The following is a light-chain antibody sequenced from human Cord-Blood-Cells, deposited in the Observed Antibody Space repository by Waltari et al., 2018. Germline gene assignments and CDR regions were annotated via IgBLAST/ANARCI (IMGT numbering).Light chain of an antibody. CDR2: GAS. CDR3: QQYGSSPPYT. Sequence: VLTHSPGTLSLSPGERATLPCRASQSVSSSYLAWYQQKPGQAPRLLIYGASSRATGIPDRFSGSGSGTDFTLTISRLEPEDFAVYYCQQYGSSPPYTFGQGTKLEIK. V-gene: IGKV3-20*01. J-gene: IGKJ2*01. CDR1: QSVSSSY.